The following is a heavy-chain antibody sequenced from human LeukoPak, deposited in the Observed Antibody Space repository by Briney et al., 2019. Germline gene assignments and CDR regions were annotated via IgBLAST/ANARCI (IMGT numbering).Heavy chain of an antibody. CDR3: ARSEDYYDSSGYPPKYYFDY. Sequence: SQTLSLTCTVSGGSISSGSYYWSWIRQPAGTGLEWLGRIYTSGSTNYNPPLKSRVNISVDTSKNQFSLKLSSVTAADTAVYYCARSEDYYDSSGYPPKYYFDYWGQGTLVTVSS. CDR2: IYTSGST. D-gene: IGHD3-22*01. CDR1: GGSISSGSYY. V-gene: IGHV4-61*02. J-gene: IGHJ4*02.